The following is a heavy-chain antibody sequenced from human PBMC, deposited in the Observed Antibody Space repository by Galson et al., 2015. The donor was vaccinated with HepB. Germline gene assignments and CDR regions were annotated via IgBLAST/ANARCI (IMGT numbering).Heavy chain of an antibody. CDR3: RGWDSIAKNDF. D-gene: IGHD6-6*01. Sequence: SLRLSCAASGFTLSGSIMHWVRQASGKGLEWVGRIRTKANSYETTYAASVKGRFIISRDDSKNTAYLQVNSLQTEDTAVYYRRGWDSIAKNDFWGQGALVTVSS. CDR2: IRTKANSYET. CDR1: GFTLSGSI. V-gene: IGHV3-73*01. J-gene: IGHJ4*02.